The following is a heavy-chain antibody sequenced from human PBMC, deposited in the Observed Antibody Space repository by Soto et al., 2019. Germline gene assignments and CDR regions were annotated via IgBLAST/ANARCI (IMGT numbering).Heavy chain of an antibody. Sequence: VQLLESGGDLVQPGGSLRLSCVASGYILNNYAMSWVRQAPGKGLEWVSTIGGADGDSDGVPWYEDSVKGRFTISRGSSRNNLFLPTENLTAEDSALYSCVKRGRNWGAFDFWGQGTTVVVSS. CDR3: VKRGRNWGAFDF. D-gene: IGHD7-27*01. CDR1: GYILNNYA. V-gene: IGHV3-23*01. J-gene: IGHJ3*01. CDR2: IGGADGDSDGVP.